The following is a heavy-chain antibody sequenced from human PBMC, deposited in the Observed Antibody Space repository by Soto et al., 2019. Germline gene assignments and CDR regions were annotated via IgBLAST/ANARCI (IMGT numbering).Heavy chain of an antibody. CDR3: ARGLTNSGDADVC. V-gene: IGHV3-7*03. Sequence: EVQLVESGGGLVQPGGSLRLSCAASGFTFSSYWMSWVRQAPGQGLEWVANIKQDGNEKNYVDSVKGRVTISRDNAKNSLYLQMNSLRAKDTAVYYCARGLTNSGDADVCWGQGTLVTVSS. CDR2: IKQDGNEK. J-gene: IGHJ4*02. CDR1: GFTFSSYW. D-gene: IGHD3-10*01.